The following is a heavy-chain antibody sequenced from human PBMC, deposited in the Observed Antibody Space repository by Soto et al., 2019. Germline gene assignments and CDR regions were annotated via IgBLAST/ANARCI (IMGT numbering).Heavy chain of an antibody. V-gene: IGHV1-2*04. CDR2: INPNSGGT. CDR3: ARGPTVTTVYYYGMDV. Sequence: ASVKVSCKASGYTFTGYYMHWVRQAPGQGLEWMGWINPNSGGTNYAQKFQGWVTMTRDTSISTAYMELSRLRSDDTAVYYCARGPTVTTVYYYGMDVWGQGTTVTVSS. CDR1: GYTFTGYY. D-gene: IGHD4-17*01. J-gene: IGHJ6*02.